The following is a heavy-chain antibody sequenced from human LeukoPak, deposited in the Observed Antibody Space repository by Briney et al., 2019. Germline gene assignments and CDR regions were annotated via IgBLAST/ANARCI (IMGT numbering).Heavy chain of an antibody. J-gene: IGHJ3*02. D-gene: IGHD3-16*02. Sequence: WGSLRLSCAASGFTFSSYSLNWVRQAPGKGLERVSSISSSSSYIYYADSVKGRFTISRDNAKNSLYLRMNSLRAEDTAVYYCAREGDYDYVWGSYRPPTTRAFDIWGQGTMVTVSS. V-gene: IGHV3-21*01. CDR1: GFTFSSYS. CDR2: ISSSSSYI. CDR3: AREGDYDYVWGSYRPPTTRAFDI.